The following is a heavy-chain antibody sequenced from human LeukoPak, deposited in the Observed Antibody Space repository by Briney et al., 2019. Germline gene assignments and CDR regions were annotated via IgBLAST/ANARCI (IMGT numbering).Heavy chain of an antibody. CDR3: ARAIVATFATDY. Sequence: ASVKVSCKASGYTFTSHGISWVRQAPGQGLEWMGWISAYNGNTNYAQKLQGRVTMTTDTSTSTAYMELRSLRSDDTAVYYCARAIVATFATDYWGQGTLVTVSS. D-gene: IGHD5-12*01. J-gene: IGHJ4*02. V-gene: IGHV1-18*01. CDR1: GYTFTSHG. CDR2: ISAYNGNT.